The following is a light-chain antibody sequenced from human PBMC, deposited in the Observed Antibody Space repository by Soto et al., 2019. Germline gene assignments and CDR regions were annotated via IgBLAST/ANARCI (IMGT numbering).Light chain of an antibody. CDR1: QSLYTN. CDR3: QQYHQWPIT. J-gene: IGKJ5*01. Sequence: EIVLTQSPSTQSVSPGETATLSCRASQSLYTNLAWYQQTPGQTPRVLIYDASTRATGIPGRFTGIGSGTEFTLTISSLQSEDFAVYYCQQYHQWPITFGQGTRLEIK. CDR2: DAS. V-gene: IGKV3-15*01.